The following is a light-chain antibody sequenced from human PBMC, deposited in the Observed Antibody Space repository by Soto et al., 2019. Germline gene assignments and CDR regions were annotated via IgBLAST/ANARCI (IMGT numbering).Light chain of an antibody. V-gene: IGLV2-14*01. J-gene: IGLJ2*01. Sequence: QSVLTRPASVSGSPGQSITISCTGTSSDVGAYNYVSWYQQHPGKAPKLMIYSVSNRPSGVSNRFSGSKSGNTASLTISGLQAEDDADYYCSSYTRSSPVVFGEGTKLTVL. CDR2: SVS. CDR3: SSYTRSSPVV. CDR1: SSDVGAYNY.